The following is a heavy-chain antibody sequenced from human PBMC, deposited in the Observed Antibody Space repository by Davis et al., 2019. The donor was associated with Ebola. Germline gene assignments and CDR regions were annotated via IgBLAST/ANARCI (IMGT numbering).Heavy chain of an antibody. CDR1: GFTFSSYG. CDR3: ARDGVAARLFAPPYYYGMDV. D-gene: IGHD6-6*01. Sequence: GESLKISCAASGFTFSSYGMHWVRQAPGKGLEGVAVIWYDGSNKYYADSVKGRFTISRDNSKNTLYLQMNSLRAEDTAVYYCARDGVAARLFAPPYYYGMDVWGQGTTVTVSS. CDR2: IWYDGSNK. V-gene: IGHV3-33*01. J-gene: IGHJ6*02.